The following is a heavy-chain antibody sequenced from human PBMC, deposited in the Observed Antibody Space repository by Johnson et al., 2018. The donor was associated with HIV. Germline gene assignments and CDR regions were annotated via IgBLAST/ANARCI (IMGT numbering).Heavy chain of an antibody. J-gene: IGHJ3*02. CDR3: ARGIVGAEEGAFDI. CDR2: IKHDGSEK. V-gene: IGHV3-7*01. Sequence: MLLVESGGGLVQPGGSLRLSCAASGFAFSGYWMSWVRQAPGKGLEWVANIKHDGSEKYYMDSVTGRFTISRDNAKNSLYLQMNSLRAEDTAVYYCARGIVGAEEGAFDIWGQGTLVTVSS. CDR1: GFAFSGYW. D-gene: IGHD1-26*01.